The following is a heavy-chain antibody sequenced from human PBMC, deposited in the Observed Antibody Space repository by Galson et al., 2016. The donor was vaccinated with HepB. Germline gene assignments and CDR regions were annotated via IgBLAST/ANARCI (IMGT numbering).Heavy chain of an antibody. V-gene: IGHV3-49*03. CDR3: TRDRRGSSWYFDY. D-gene: IGHD6-13*01. J-gene: IGHJ4*02. CDR2: IRSKAYGGTT. Sequence: SLRLSCAASGFTFGDYAMSWFRQAPGKGLEWVGFIRSKAYGGTTEYAASVKGRFTISRDDSKSIAYLQMKSQKTEDTAVYYCTRDRRGSSWYFDYWGQGTLVTVSS. CDR1: GFTFGDYA.